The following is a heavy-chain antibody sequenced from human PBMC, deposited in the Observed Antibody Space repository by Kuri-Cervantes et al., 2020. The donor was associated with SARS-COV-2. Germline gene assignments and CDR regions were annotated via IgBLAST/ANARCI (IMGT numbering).Heavy chain of an antibody. D-gene: IGHD2-2*01. Sequence: GSLRLSCTVSGGSISSYYWSWIRQPPGKGLEWIGYIYYSGSTNYNPSLKSRVTISVDTSKNQFSLKLSSVTAADTAVYYCAREVVPAAMHYYYYMDVWGKGTTVTVSS. V-gene: IGHV4-59*01. J-gene: IGHJ6*03. CDR1: GGSISSYY. CDR2: IYYSGST. CDR3: AREVVPAAMHYYYYMDV.